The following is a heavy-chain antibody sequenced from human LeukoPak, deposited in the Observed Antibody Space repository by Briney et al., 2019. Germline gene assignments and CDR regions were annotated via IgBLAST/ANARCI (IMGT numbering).Heavy chain of an antibody. V-gene: IGHV1-46*01. CDR1: GYIFTSYY. CDR3: ARYTIAVAGGFDP. D-gene: IGHD6-19*01. CDR2: INPSGGST. Sequence: VASVKVSCKASGYIFTSYYMHWVRQPPGQGLEWMGIINPSGGSTSYAQKFQGRVTMTRDTSTSTVYMELSSLRSEDTAVYYCARYTIAVAGGFDPWGQGTLVTVSS. J-gene: IGHJ5*02.